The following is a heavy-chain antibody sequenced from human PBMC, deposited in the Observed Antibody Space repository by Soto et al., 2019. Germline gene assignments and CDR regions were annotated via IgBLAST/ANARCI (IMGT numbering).Heavy chain of an antibody. V-gene: IGHV1-69*13. CDR1: GGTFSSYA. J-gene: IGHJ6*02. Sequence: GASVKVSCKASGGTFSSYAISWVRQAPGQGLEWMGGIIPIFGTANYAQKFQGRVTITADESTSTAYMELSSLRSEDTAVYYCARSLHYYFGSGSSRYYYYYGMDVWGQGTTVTV. D-gene: IGHD3-10*01. CDR3: ARSLHYYFGSGSSRYYYYYGMDV. CDR2: IIPIFGTA.